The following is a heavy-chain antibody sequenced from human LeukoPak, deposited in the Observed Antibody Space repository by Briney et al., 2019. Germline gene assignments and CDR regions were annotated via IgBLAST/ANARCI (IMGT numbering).Heavy chain of an antibody. CDR1: GFTFSTYS. CDR2: ISSSSSTI. D-gene: IGHD3-22*01. Sequence: GGSLRLSCAASGFTFSTYSMDWVRQAPGKGLEWVSYISSSSSTIYYADSVKGRFTISRDNAKNSLYLQMNSLRAEDTAVYYCARGSTYYDSSGQVPFDYWGQGTLVTVSS. CDR3: ARGSTYYDSSGQVPFDY. J-gene: IGHJ4*02. V-gene: IGHV3-48*01.